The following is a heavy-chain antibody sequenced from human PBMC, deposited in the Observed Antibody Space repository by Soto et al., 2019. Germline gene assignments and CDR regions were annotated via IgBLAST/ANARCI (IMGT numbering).Heavy chain of an antibody. D-gene: IGHD4-4*01. CDR2: IYYSGST. CDR3: ARDRSEGNHYYYYNRDV. V-gene: IGHV4-59*01. J-gene: IGHJ6*03. Sequence: SETLSLTCTVSGGSISSYYWSWIRQPPGKGLEWIGYIYYSGSTNYNPSLKSRVTISVDTSKNQFSLKLSSVTAADTAVYYCARDRSEGNHYYYYNRDVWGKGTTVTVSS. CDR1: GGSISSYY.